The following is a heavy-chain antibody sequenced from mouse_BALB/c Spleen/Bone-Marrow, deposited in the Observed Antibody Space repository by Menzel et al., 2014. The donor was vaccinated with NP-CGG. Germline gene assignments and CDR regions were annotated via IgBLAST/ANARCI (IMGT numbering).Heavy chain of an antibody. J-gene: IGHJ2*01. V-gene: IGHV3-2*02. CDR1: GYSITSDYA. Sequence: EVQLQQSGPGLVKPSQSLSLTCTVTGYSITSDYAWNWIRQFPGNKLEWMGYISYSGSTSYNPSLKSRISITRDTSKNQFFLQLNSVITEDTATYYCAKTGTRYYFDYWGQGTTLTVSS. CDR2: ISYSGST. D-gene: IGHD4-1*01. CDR3: AKTGTRYYFDY.